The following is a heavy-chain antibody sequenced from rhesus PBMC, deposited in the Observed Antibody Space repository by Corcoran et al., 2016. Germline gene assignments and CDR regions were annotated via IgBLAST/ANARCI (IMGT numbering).Heavy chain of an antibody. V-gene: IGHV4-169*01. Sequence: QLQLQESGPGLVKPSETLSVTCAVSGGSISSNYWSWIRQPPGKGLGWIGRIYGSGRSTNYNPSLRSRVTLSVDTSKNQLSLKLSSVTAADTAVFYCAKHSSGWYGDFFDYWGQGVLVTVSS. CDR3: AKHSSGWYGDFFDY. CDR2: IYGSGRST. D-gene: IGHD6-31*01. CDR1: GGSISSNY. J-gene: IGHJ4*01.